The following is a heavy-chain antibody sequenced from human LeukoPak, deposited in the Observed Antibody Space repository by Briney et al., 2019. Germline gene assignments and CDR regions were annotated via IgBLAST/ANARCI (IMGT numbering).Heavy chain of an antibody. Sequence: ASVKVSCKASGYNFTTYFMHWVRQAPGQGLEWMGIINPSGGSTSYAQKFQGRVTMTRDTSTSTVYMELSSLRSEDTAVYYCAAQSPPDYWGQGTLVTVSS. CDR1: GYNFTTYF. CDR2: INPSGGST. V-gene: IGHV1-46*01. CDR3: AAQSPPDY. J-gene: IGHJ4*02.